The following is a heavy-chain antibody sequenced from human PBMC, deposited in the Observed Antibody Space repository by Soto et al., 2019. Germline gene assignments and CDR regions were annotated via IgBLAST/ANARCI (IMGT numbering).Heavy chain of an antibody. J-gene: IGHJ4*02. V-gene: IGHV1-46*02. Sequence: QVQLVQSGAEVKKPGASVKVSCKPSGYTFNTYYLHWVRKAPGQALAWMGVIHPSGGGTTYAQKFLGRVTVTRDTSTTTVFMELSSLRSDDTAVYYCARGGHIAVVTASFDYWGQGTLVTVSS. CDR1: GYTFNTYY. CDR2: IHPSGGGT. D-gene: IGHD2-21*02. CDR3: ARGGHIAVVTASFDY.